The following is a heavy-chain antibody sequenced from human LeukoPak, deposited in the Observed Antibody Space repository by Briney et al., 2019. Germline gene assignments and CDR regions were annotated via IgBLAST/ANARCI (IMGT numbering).Heavy chain of an antibody. J-gene: IGHJ6*03. CDR3: SRADYYGSGSPISLDV. Sequence: SLRLSCAASGFTFSSYEMNWVRQAPGKGLEWVGFIRSRAYGATTEYAASVKGRFTISRDDSKSIAYLQMNSLKTEDTAVYYCSRADYYGSGSPISLDVWGKGTTVTVS. CDR1: GFTFSSYE. CDR2: IRSRAYGATT. V-gene: IGHV3-49*04. D-gene: IGHD3-10*01.